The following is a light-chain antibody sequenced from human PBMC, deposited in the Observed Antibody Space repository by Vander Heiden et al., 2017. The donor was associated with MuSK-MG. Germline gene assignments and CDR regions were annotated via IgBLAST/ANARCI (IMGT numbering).Light chain of an antibody. V-gene: IGLV2-14*01. CDR2: EVS. Sequence: QSALTQPASVSGPLGQSITISCTGASSDVAGFNYVSWYQQNPGKAPKLIIFEVSNRPSGISDRFSGSKSGNTASLTISGLQAEDEADYYCSSYTNSTAVIFGGGTKLTGL. CDR1: SSDVAGFNY. J-gene: IGLJ2*01. CDR3: SSYTNSTAVI.